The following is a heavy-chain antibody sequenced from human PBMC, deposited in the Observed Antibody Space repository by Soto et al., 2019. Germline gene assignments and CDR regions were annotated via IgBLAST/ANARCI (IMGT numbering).Heavy chain of an antibody. Sequence: GGSLRLSCAASGFTVSSNYMSWVRQAPGKGLEWVSVIYSGGSAYYADSVKGRFTISRDNSKNTLYLQMNSLRAEDTAVYYCARALSVYYYDSSGAGPFEYWGQGTLVTVSS. D-gene: IGHD3-22*01. CDR1: GFTVSSNY. CDR3: ARALSVYYYDSSGAGPFEY. CDR2: IYSGGSA. V-gene: IGHV3-53*01. J-gene: IGHJ4*02.